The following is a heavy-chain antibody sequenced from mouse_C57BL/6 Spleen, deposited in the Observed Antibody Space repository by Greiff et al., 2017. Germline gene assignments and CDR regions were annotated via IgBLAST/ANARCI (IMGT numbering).Heavy chain of an antibody. CDR2: INPSTGGT. Sequence: EVQLQQSGPELVKPGASVKISCKASGYSFTGYYMNWVKQSPEKSLEWIGEINPSTGGTTYNQKFKAKATLTVDKSSSTAYMQLKSLTSEDSAVYYCALYYGSSSFAYWGQGTLVTVSA. V-gene: IGHV1-42*01. CDR3: ALYYGSSSFAY. D-gene: IGHD1-1*01. CDR1: GYSFTGYY. J-gene: IGHJ3*01.